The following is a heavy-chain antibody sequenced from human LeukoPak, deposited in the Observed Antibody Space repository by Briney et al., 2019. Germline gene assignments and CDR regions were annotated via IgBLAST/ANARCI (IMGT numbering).Heavy chain of an antibody. D-gene: IGHD6-19*01. V-gene: IGHV3-21*01. CDR3: ARDGGHTVAAPAHFDY. CDR1: GFTFSSYS. CDR2: ISSSSSYI. Sequence: GGSLRLSCAASGFTFSSYSMNWVRQAPGKGLEWVSSISSSSSYIYYADSVKGRFTISRDNAKNSLYLQMNSLRAEDTAVYYCARDGGHTVAAPAHFDYWGQGTLVTVSS. J-gene: IGHJ4*02.